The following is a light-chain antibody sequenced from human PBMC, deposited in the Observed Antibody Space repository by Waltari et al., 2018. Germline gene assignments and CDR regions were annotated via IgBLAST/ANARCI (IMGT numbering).Light chain of an antibody. Sequence: EIVLTQSPATLSLSPRAGATPSCRASQGVSNYLAWYQQKPGQAPRVLLYGTYNRATGSPARFSGSGSGTDFTLTISSLEPEDFAVYYCQQRASWPNTFGQGTKLEIK. CDR2: GTY. CDR3: QQRASWPNT. V-gene: IGKV3-11*01. CDR1: QGVSNY. J-gene: IGKJ2*01.